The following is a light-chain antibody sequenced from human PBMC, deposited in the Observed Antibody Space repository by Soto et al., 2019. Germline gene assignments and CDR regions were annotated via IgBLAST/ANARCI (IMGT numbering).Light chain of an antibody. J-gene: IGKJ5*01. CDR3: QQAYGAPIT. V-gene: IGKV1-39*01. CDR1: QSIDTY. Sequence: DIQMTQSPSILSASVGDRVTITCRASQSIDTYVNWYQQKPGKAPKFLIYAASTLQSGVPSRFSGSGSGTDFTLTISSLQPEDFATYYCQQAYGAPITFGQGTRLEIK. CDR2: AAS.